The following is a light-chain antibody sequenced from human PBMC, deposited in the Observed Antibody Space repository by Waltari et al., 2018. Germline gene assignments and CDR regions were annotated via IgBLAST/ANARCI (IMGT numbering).Light chain of an antibody. CDR2: EVS. J-gene: IGLJ2*01. CDR1: RSDVGSYHL. CDR3: CSYAGSVV. V-gene: IGLV2-23*02. Sequence: QSALTQPASVSGSPGQSSTISCTGPRSDVGSYHLVSWYQQNPCKAPKLMIYEVSKRPSGVSNRFSGSKSGNTASLTISGLQAEDEADYYCCSYAGSVVFGGGTKLTVL.